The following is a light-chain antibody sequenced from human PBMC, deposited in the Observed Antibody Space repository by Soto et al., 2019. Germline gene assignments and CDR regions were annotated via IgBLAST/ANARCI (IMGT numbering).Light chain of an antibody. CDR2: EVS. V-gene: IGLV2-8*01. CDR1: SSDFGGYNY. Sequence: QSALTQPPSASGSPGQSVTISCTGTSSDFGGYNYVSWYQQHPGKAPKLMIYEVSKRPSGVPDRFSGSKSGNTASLTVSGLQAEDEADYYCSSYAGIWGIYVLGTGTKVTVL. CDR3: SSYAGIWGIYV. J-gene: IGLJ1*01.